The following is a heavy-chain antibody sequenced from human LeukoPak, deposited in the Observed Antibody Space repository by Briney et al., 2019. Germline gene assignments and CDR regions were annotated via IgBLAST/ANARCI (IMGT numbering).Heavy chain of an antibody. CDR3: ARAQLGYCSSTSCYTPCGY. CDR2: INPNSGGT. D-gene: IGHD2-2*02. Sequence: ASVKVSCKASGYTFTGYYMHWVRQAPGQGLEWMGWINPNSGGTNYAQKFQGRVTMTRDTSISTAYMELSRLRSDDTAVYYCARAQLGYCSSTSCYTPCGYWGQGTLVTVSS. CDR1: GYTFTGYY. J-gene: IGHJ4*02. V-gene: IGHV1-2*02.